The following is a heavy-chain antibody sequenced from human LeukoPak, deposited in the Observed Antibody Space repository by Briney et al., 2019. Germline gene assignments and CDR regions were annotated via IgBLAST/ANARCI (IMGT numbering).Heavy chain of an antibody. J-gene: IGHJ4*02. CDR2: INPNSGGT. V-gene: IGHV1-2*02. D-gene: IGHD2-21*02. CDR1: GYTFTVYY. Sequence: ASVKVSCKASGYTFTVYYMHWVRQAPGQGLEWMGWINPNSGGTNYAQKFQGRVTMTRDTSISTAYMELSRLRSDDTAVYYCARGYCSGDCFTLFDYWGQGTLVTVSS. CDR3: ARGYCSGDCFTLFDY.